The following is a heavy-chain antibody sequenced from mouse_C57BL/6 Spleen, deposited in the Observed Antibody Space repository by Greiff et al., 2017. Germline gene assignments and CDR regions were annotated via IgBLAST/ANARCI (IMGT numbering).Heavy chain of an antibody. CDR2: IDPEDGET. J-gene: IGHJ4*01. CDR1: GFNITDYY. D-gene: IGHD2-4*01. Sequence: EVQLQQSGAELVKPGASVKLSCTASGFNITDYYMHWVKQRTEQGLEWIGRIDPEDGETQYAPKFPGKAPITAATSSNTAYLQRSSLTSEDTAVYYSARYDYGGRYAMDYWGQGTSVTVSS. CDR3: ARYDYGGRYAMDY. V-gene: IGHV14-2*01.